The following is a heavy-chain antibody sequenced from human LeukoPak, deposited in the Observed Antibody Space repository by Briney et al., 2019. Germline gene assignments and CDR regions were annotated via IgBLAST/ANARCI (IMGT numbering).Heavy chain of an antibody. V-gene: IGHV4-59*01. D-gene: IGHD3-16*01. CDR2: IFDSEST. Sequence: SETLSLTCTVSGGSISTYFWNWIRQPPGKGLEWIGYIFDSESTNYNPSLKSRVSISVDTSKNQFSLKLTSVTAADTAVYYCARERGHGMDVWGQGTTVTVSS. J-gene: IGHJ6*02. CDR1: GGSISTYF. CDR3: ARERGHGMDV.